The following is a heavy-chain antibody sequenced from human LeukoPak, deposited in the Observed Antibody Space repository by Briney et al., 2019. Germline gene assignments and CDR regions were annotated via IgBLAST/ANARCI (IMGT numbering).Heavy chain of an antibody. J-gene: IGHJ6*02. CDR2: IYENGGTT. D-gene: IGHD6-13*01. CDR3: AKDRIAAVVYYYYYGMDV. V-gene: IGHV3-23*01. CDR1: GFTFRSHA. Sequence: GGSLRLSCVGSGFTFRSHAMSWVRQAPEKGLEFVSGIYENGGTTYYADSVKGRFSISRDNSKNTLYLQMNSLRAEDTAVYYCAKDRIAAVVYYYYYGMDVWGQGTTVTVSS.